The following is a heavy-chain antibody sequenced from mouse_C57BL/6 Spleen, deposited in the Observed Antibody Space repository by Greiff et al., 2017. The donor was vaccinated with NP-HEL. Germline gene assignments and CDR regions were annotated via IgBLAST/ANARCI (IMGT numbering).Heavy chain of an antibody. V-gene: IGHV1-26*01. CDR2: INPNNGGT. D-gene: IGHD2-5*01. CDR1: GYTFTDYY. CDR3: ARDYSNSHYYAMDY. Sequence: EVQLQQSGPELVKPGASVKISCKASGYTFTDYYMNWVKQSHGKSLEWIGDINPNNGGTSYNQKFKGKATLTVDKSSSTAYMELRSLTSEDSAVYYCARDYSNSHYYAMDYWGQGTSVTVSS. J-gene: IGHJ4*01.